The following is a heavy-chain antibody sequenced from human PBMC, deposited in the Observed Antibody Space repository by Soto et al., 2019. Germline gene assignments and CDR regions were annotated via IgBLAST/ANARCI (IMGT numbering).Heavy chain of an antibody. CDR3: ARDREEYYYDSSGYYNRYWYFDL. Sequence: GGSLRLSCAASGFTFSYYYMSWIRQAPGKGLEWVSYISSSGSTIYYADSVKGRFTISRDNAKNSLYLQMNSLRAEDTAVYYCARDREEYYYDSSGYYNRYWYFDLWGRGTLVTVSS. J-gene: IGHJ2*01. V-gene: IGHV3-11*01. CDR2: ISSSGSTI. D-gene: IGHD3-22*01. CDR1: GFTFSYYY.